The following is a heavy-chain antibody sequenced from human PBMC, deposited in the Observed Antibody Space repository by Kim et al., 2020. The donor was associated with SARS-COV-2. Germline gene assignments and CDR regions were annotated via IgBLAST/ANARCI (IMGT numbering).Heavy chain of an antibody. Sequence: GGSLRLSCAASGFTFRSYWMSWVRQAPGKGLEWVANIKEDGSEKYYVDAVKGRFTISRDNPKNSLYLQMNSLRAEDTAVYFCARKNYGDYSWGQGTLVTV. CDR2: IKEDGSEK. CDR1: GFTFRSYW. V-gene: IGHV3-7*01. D-gene: IGHD4-17*01. J-gene: IGHJ4*02. CDR3: ARKNYGDYS.